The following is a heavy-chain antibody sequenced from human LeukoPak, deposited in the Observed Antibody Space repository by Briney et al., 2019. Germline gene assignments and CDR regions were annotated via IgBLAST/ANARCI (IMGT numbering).Heavy chain of an antibody. CDR3: ARDSHAPDIDVVGCYLDH. CDR2: ISYDGSNK. D-gene: IGHD6-19*01. V-gene: IGHV3-30-3*01. CDR1: GFTFSSYA. J-gene: IGHJ4*02. Sequence: GGSLRLSCAASGFTFSSYAMHWVRQAPGKGLEWVAVISYDGSNKYYADSVKGRFTISRDNSKNTLYLQMNSLRAEDTAVYYCARDSHAPDIDVVGCYLDHWGQGTLVTVSS.